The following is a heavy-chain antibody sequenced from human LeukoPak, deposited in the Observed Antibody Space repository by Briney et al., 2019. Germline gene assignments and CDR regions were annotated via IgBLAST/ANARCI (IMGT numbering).Heavy chain of an antibody. CDR3: AKDAVFGVVLYYFDY. Sequence: GGSLRLSCAASGFTFSSYGMHWVRQAPGKGLEWVAFIRYDGNNKYYADSVKGRFTISRDNSKNTLYLQMNSLRAEDTAVYYCAKDAVFGVVLYYFDYWGQGTLVTVSS. J-gene: IGHJ4*02. D-gene: IGHD3-3*01. V-gene: IGHV3-30*02. CDR2: IRYDGNNK. CDR1: GFTFSSYG.